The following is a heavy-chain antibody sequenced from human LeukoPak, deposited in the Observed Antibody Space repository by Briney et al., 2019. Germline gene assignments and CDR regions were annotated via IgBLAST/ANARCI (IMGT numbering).Heavy chain of an antibody. CDR3: AKGAYQLLSY. CDR2: ISYDGSNK. J-gene: IGHJ4*02. D-gene: IGHD2-2*01. Sequence: GGSLRLSCAASGFTFSSYGMHWVRQAPGKGLEWVAVISYDGSNKYYADSVKGRFTISRDNSKNTLYLQMNSLRAEDTAVYYCAKGAYQLLSYWGQGTLVTVSS. CDR1: GFTFSSYG. V-gene: IGHV3-30*18.